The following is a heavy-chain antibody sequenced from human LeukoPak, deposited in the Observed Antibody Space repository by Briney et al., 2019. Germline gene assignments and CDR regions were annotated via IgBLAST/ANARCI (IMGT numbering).Heavy chain of an antibody. V-gene: IGHV3-21*01. D-gene: IGHD3-22*01. CDR1: GFTFSSYS. CDR2: ISSSSYI. J-gene: IGHJ4*02. Sequence: GGSLRLSCAASGFTFSSYSMNWVRQAPGKGLEWVSSISSSSYIYYADSVKGRFTISRDNAKNSLYLQMNSLRAEDTAVYYCARDSSLGYYVSSGYPPSFDYWGQGTLVTVSS. CDR3: ARDSSLGYYVSSGYPPSFDY.